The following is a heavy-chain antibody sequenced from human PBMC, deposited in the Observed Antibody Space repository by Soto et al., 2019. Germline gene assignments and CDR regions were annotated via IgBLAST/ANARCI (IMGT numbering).Heavy chain of an antibody. V-gene: IGHV3-66*01. D-gene: IGHD6-19*01. CDR3: AGEAVAGMTRLYYMDV. CDR2: IYSGGST. Sequence: EVQLVESGGGLVQPGGSLRLSCAASGFTVSSNYMSWVRQAPGKGLEWVSVIYSGGSTYYADSVKGRFTISRDNSKNTLDLQMNSLRAEDTAVYYCAGEAVAGMTRLYYMDVWGKGTTVTVSS. CDR1: GFTVSSNY. J-gene: IGHJ6*03.